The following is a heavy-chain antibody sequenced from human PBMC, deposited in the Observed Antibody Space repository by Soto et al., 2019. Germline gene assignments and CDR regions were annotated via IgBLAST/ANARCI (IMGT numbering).Heavy chain of an antibody. Sequence: GRSLRLSCAASGFTFISYGMHWVSQAPGKGLEWVANIKQDGSEKYYVDSVKGRFTISRDNAKNSLYLQMNSLRAEDTAVYYCAYDFWSGYYFPFYMDVWGQGTTVTVSS. V-gene: IGHV3-7*01. D-gene: IGHD3-3*01. J-gene: IGHJ6*03. CDR1: GFTFISYG. CDR2: IKQDGSEK. CDR3: AYDFWSGYYFPFYMDV.